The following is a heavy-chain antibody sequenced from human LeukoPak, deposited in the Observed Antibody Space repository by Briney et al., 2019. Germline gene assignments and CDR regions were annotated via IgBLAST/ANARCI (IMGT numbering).Heavy chain of an antibody. V-gene: IGHV3-66*01. CDR1: GFTVSSNY. CDR2: IYSGGST. D-gene: IGHD6-19*01. J-gene: IGHJ4*02. CDR3: ARDDIAVAGQDY. Sequence: GGSLRLSCAASGFTVSSNYMSWVRQAPGKGLEWVSVIYSGGSTYYADSVKGRFTISRDNSKNTLYLQMNSLRAEDTAVYYCARDDIAVAGQDYWGQGTLVTVSS.